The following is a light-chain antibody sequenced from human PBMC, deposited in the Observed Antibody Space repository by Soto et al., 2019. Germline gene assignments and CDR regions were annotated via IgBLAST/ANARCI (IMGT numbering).Light chain of an antibody. V-gene: IGLV2-14*01. CDR3: SSFTTIGTLV. CDR1: NSDVGSSIY. CDR2: EVS. J-gene: IGLJ2*01. Sequence: QSALTQPASVSGSPGQSITISCTGTNSDVGSSIYVSWYQQHPGKAPKLVIFEVSNRPSGISDRFSGSKSGITASLTIAGLQPEDEADYYCSSFTTIGTLVFGGGTELTVL.